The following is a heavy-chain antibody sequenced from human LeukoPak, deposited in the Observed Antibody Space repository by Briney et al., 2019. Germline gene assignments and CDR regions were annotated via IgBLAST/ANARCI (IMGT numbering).Heavy chain of an antibody. Sequence: PGGSLRLSCAASGFTVSSNYMSWVRQAPGKGLEWVSVIYSGGSTYYADSVKGRFTISRDNSKNTLYLQMNSLRAEDTAVYYCARDALSWQAAERHAVGSPWGQGTLVTVSS. D-gene: IGHD6-13*01. CDR1: GFTVSSNY. J-gene: IGHJ5*02. CDR2: IYSGGST. CDR3: ARDALSWQAAERHAVGSP. V-gene: IGHV3-53*01.